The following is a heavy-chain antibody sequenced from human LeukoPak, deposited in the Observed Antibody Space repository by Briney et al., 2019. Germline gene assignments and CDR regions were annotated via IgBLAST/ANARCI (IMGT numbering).Heavy chain of an antibody. V-gene: IGHV3-15*07. CDR1: GFIVTNAW. J-gene: IGHJ4*02. CDR2: IQSKTDGGKT. Sequence: GGSLRLSCAASGFIVTNAWMNWVRQAPGKGLEWVGRIQSKTDGGKTDYAAPVKGRFTISRDDSKNTLYLQMNSLKTEDTAIYYCITVSLSVPHWGQGTQVTVSS. D-gene: IGHD3-10*01. CDR3: ITVSLSVPH.